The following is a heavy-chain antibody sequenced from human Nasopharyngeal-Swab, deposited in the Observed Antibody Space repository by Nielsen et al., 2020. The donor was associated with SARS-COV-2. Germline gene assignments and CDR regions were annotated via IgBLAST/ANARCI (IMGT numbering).Heavy chain of an antibody. D-gene: IGHD4-23*01. CDR3: ARSWAVVTNFDY. Sequence: GESLNISCAASGFTFNCYAMSWVHQAPGKGLECVSGISDSGGITYYAESVKGLFTISRDNSKNTLYLQMNSLTAEDTAVYYCARSWAVVTNFDYWGQGTLVTVSS. V-gene: IGHV3-23*01. CDR1: GFTFNCYA. J-gene: IGHJ4*02. CDR2: ISDSGGIT.